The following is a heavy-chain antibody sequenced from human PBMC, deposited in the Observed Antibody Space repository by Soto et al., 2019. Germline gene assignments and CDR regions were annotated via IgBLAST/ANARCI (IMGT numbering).Heavy chain of an antibody. CDR3: ARVYSSSWVVYGMDV. J-gene: IGHJ6*02. D-gene: IGHD6-13*01. Sequence: PGGSLRLSCAASGFTFSSYAMHWVRQAPGKGLEWVAVISYDGSNKYYADSVKGRFTISRDNSKNTLYLQMNSLRAEDTAVYYCARVYSSSWVVYGMDVWGQGTTVTVSS. CDR2: ISYDGSNK. CDR1: GFTFSSYA. V-gene: IGHV3-30-3*01.